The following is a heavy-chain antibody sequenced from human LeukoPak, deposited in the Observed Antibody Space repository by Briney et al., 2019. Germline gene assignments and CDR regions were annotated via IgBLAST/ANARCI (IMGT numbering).Heavy chain of an antibody. Sequence: GGSLRLSCAASGFTFDDYAMHWVRQAPGKGLEWVSGISWNNGSIGYADSVKGRFTISRDNAKNSLYLQMNSLRAEDTALYYCAKEGSMVRRVITFLHYDYWGQGTLVTVSS. D-gene: IGHD3-10*01. V-gene: IGHV3-9*01. CDR3: AKEGSMVRRVITFLHYDY. CDR1: GFTFDDYA. CDR2: ISWNNGSI. J-gene: IGHJ4*02.